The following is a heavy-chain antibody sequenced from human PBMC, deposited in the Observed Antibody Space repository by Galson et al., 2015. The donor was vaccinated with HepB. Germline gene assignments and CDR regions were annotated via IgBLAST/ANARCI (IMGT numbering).Heavy chain of an antibody. Sequence: SLRLSCAASGFTFSSYAMSWVRQAPGKGLEWVSAISGSGGSTYYADSVKGRFTISGDNSKNTLYLQMNSLRAEDTAVYYCAKDGGRNYYDSSGYYYDYWGQGTLVTVSS. V-gene: IGHV3-23*01. J-gene: IGHJ4*02. CDR1: GFTFSSYA. CDR2: ISGSGGST. D-gene: IGHD3-22*01. CDR3: AKDGGRNYYDSSGYYYDY.